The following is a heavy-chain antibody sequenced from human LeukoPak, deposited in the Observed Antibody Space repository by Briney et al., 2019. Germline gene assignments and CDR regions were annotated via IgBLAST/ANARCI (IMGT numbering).Heavy chain of an antibody. V-gene: IGHV4-4*07. CDR1: GGSISYWS. Sequence: SETLSLTCTVSGGSISYWSWSWIRQPVGKGPEWIGRISTSGSTIYNPSLKSRVTMSVDTSKNQFSLKLTFVTAADTAVYYCATGDYAYFDYWGQGTLVTVSS. CDR2: ISTSGST. J-gene: IGHJ4*02. CDR3: ATGDYAYFDY. D-gene: IGHD4-17*01.